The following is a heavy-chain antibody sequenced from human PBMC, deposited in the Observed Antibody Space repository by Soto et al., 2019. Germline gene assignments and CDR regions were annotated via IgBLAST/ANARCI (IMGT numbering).Heavy chain of an antibody. V-gene: IGHV1-18*04. CDR2: ISAYNGNT. CDR3: ARGWVPGDY. D-gene: IGHD1-1*01. Sequence: ASVKVSCKASGYTFTSYGISWVRQAPGQGLEWMGWISAYNGNTSYAQKFQGRVTVTRDTPTSTVYMELSSLRFEDTAVYYCARGWVPGDYWGQGTLVTVSS. J-gene: IGHJ4*02. CDR1: GYTFTSYG.